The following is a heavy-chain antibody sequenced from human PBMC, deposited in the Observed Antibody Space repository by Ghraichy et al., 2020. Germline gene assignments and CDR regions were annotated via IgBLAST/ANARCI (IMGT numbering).Heavy chain of an antibody. Sequence: GGSLRLSCEASGFTFKDYSMNWIRQAPGKGLEWVSYISPSGLTMYYADSVRGRFTVSRDNAWNSLNLQMNSLRAEDTAVYYCAKSFWGRSTLPWGDNGDSVGGGGSPQDYDHHGMDVWGQGTTVIVSS. CDR1: GFTFKDYS. V-gene: IGHV3-11*04. CDR2: ISPSGLTM. CDR3: AKSFWGRSTLPWGDNGDSVGGGGSPQDYDHHGMDV. J-gene: IGHJ6*02. D-gene: IGHD4-17*01.